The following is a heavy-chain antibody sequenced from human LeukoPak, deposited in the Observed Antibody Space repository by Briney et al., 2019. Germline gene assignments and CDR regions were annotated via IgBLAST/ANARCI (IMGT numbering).Heavy chain of an antibody. CDR2: ISGSDSAT. CDR3: AKDFLWSVEGFSFDH. Sequence: PGGSLRLSCAASGFTLSTSGMCWVRQAPGKGLEWVSAISGSDSATFCADSVKGRFTISRDTSKNTMYLQMNSLRAEDTAVYYCAKDFLWSVEGFSFDHWGQGTLVTVSS. CDR1: GFTLSTSG. J-gene: IGHJ4*02. V-gene: IGHV3-23*01. D-gene: IGHD3-10*01.